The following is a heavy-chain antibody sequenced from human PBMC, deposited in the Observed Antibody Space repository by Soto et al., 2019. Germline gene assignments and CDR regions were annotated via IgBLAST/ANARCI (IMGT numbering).Heavy chain of an antibody. Sequence: ASVKVSCKASGYTFTGYYMHWVRQAPGQGLEWMGWINPNSGGTNYAQKIQGWVTMTRDTSISTAYMELSRLRSDDTAVFYCARDSGSAMYTTPMDVWGQGTTVTVSS. CDR1: GYTFTGYY. CDR2: INPNSGGT. D-gene: IGHD3-10*01. J-gene: IGHJ6*02. CDR3: ARDSGSAMYTTPMDV. V-gene: IGHV1-2*04.